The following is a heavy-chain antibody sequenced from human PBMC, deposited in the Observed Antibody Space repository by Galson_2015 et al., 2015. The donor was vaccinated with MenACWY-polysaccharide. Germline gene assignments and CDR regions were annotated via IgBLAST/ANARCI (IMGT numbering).Heavy chain of an antibody. Sequence: SLRLSCAASGFTFSTYAIHWVRQAPGKGLDWVAVISYDGTNKYYAEYVKDRFTISRDNSKNTMYLQMNSLSAEDTAAYYCARTYCSRTSCYGMDVWGQGTTVTVSS. V-gene: IGHV3-30-3*01. D-gene: IGHD2-2*01. CDR2: ISYDGTNK. J-gene: IGHJ6*02. CDR1: GFTFSTYA. CDR3: ARTYCSRTSCYGMDV.